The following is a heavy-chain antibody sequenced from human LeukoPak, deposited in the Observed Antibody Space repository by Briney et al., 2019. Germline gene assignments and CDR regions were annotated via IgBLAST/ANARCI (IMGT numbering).Heavy chain of an antibody. V-gene: IGHV3-23*01. D-gene: IGHD3-22*01. CDR2: ISGSGGST. Sequence: GGSLRLSCAASGFTFSSYAMSWVRQAPGKGLEWVSAISGSGGSTYYADSVKGRFTISRDNSKNTLYLQMISLRAEDTAVYYCARGDSSGYYFDYWGQGTLVTVSS. CDR3: ARGDSSGYYFDY. CDR1: GFTFSSYA. J-gene: IGHJ4*02.